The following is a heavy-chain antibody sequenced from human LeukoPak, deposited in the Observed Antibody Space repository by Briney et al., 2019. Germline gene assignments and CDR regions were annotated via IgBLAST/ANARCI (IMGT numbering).Heavy chain of an antibody. Sequence: PGGSLRLSCAASGFTFSSYSMNWVRQAPGKGLEWVSSISSSSSYIYYADSVKGRFTISRDNAKNSLYLQMNSLRAEDTAVYYCARVIRGYSSHWHAFDIWGQGTMVTVSS. J-gene: IGHJ3*02. D-gene: IGHD6-19*01. CDR1: GFTFSSYS. CDR2: ISSSSSYI. CDR3: ARVIRGYSSHWHAFDI. V-gene: IGHV3-21*01.